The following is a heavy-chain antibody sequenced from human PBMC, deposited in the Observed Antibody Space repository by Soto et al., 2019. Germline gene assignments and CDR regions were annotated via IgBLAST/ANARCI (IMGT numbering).Heavy chain of an antibody. Sequence: VSGPTLVNPTQTLTLTYTFSGFSLSTSGMCVSWIRQPPGKALEWLARIDWDDDKYYSTSLKTRLTISKDTSKNQVVLTMTNMDPVDTATYYCARIRRGSYCSGCSCPGGYYYYMDVWGTGTMVTVSS. J-gene: IGHJ6*03. D-gene: IGHD2-15*01. CDR3: ARIRRGSYCSGCSCPGGYYYYMDV. V-gene: IGHV2-70*11. CDR2: IDWDDDK. CDR1: GFSLSTSGMC.